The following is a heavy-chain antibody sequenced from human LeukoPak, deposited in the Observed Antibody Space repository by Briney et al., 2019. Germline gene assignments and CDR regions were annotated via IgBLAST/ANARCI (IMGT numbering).Heavy chain of an antibody. CDR2: ISWNSAYI. J-gene: IGHJ4*02. CDR1: GFTFNDYA. V-gene: IGHV3-9*01. D-gene: IGHD3-10*01. Sequence: GGSLRLSCAASGFTFNDYAIHWVRQAPGKGLEWVSGISWNSAYIGYADSVKGRFTISRDNSKNTLYLQMNSLRAEDTAVYYCARDSPPRITMVRGVIIGNFDYWGQGTLVTVSS. CDR3: ARDSPPRITMVRGVIIGNFDY.